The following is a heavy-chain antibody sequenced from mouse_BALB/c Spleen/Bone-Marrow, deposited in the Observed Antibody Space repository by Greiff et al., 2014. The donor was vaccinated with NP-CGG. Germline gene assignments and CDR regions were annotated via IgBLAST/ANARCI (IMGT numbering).Heavy chain of an antibody. CDR1: GFNIKDTY. D-gene: IGHD1-1*01. Sequence: DVQLQESGAELVKPGASVKLSCTASGFNIKDTYMHWVKQRPEQGLEWIGRIDPANGNTKYDPKFQGKATITADTSSNTAYLQLSSLTSEDTAVYVCAAYCYGSSYGFAYWGQGTLVTVSA. CDR3: AAYCYGSSYGFAY. CDR2: IDPANGNT. J-gene: IGHJ3*01. V-gene: IGHV14-3*02.